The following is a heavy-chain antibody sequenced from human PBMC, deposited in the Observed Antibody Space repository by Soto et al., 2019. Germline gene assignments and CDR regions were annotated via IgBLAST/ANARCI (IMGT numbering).Heavy chain of an antibody. J-gene: IGHJ6*02. Sequence: PSQTLSLTCAISGDTFSSNSAAWNWIRQSPSRGLEWLGRTYFRSKWYSDYAVSVKSRITITSDKSKNHFSLHLDSVTPDDTAVYYCARDGLYYYGLDVWGQGTTVTVSS. CDR1: GDTFSSNSAA. CDR2: TYFRSKWYS. CDR3: ARDGLYYYGLDV. V-gene: IGHV6-1*01.